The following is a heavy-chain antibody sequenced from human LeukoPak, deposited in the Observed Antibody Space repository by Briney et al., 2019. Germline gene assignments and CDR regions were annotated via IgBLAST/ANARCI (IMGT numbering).Heavy chain of an antibody. CDR3: AKDLTGVLDY. CDR1: EFTFSSYG. D-gene: IGHD3-3*01. Sequence: GGSLRLSCAASEFTFSSYGMHWVRQAPDKVLEWVAVISYDGSNKYYADSVKGRFTISRDNSNNTLYLQMNSLRAEGTAVYYCAKDLTGVLDYWGQGTLVTVSS. CDR2: ISYDGSNK. J-gene: IGHJ4*02. V-gene: IGHV3-30*18.